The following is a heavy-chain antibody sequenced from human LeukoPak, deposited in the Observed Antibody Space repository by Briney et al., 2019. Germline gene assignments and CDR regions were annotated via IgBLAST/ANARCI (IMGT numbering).Heavy chain of an antibody. Sequence: GESLKISCKGSGYSFTSYWIGWVRQMPGEGLEGMGIIYPGDSDTRYSPSFQGQVTISADKSISTAYLQWSSLKASDTAMYYCARYPNDHSNAGDYWGQGTLVTVSS. CDR3: ARYPNDHSNAGDY. CDR1: GYSFTSYW. J-gene: IGHJ4*02. CDR2: IYPGDSDT. V-gene: IGHV5-51*01. D-gene: IGHD4-11*01.